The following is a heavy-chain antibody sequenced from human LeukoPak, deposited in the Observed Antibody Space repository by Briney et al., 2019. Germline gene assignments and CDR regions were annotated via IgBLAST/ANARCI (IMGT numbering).Heavy chain of an antibody. CDR3: ARGEAVAGIIDY. D-gene: IGHD6-19*01. Sequence: SETLSLTCTVSGGSISSSSYYWGWIRQPPGKGLEWIGSIYYSGSTNYNPSLKSRVTISVDTSKNQFSLKLSSVTAADTAVYYCARGEAVAGIIDYWGQGTLVTVSS. CDR2: IYYSGST. V-gene: IGHV4-39*07. CDR1: GGSISSSSYY. J-gene: IGHJ4*02.